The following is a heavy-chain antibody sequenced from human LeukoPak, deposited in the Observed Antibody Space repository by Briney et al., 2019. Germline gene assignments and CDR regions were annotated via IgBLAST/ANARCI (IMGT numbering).Heavy chain of an antibody. CDR2: IFSRGGA. V-gene: IGHV4-4*07. CDR1: GGSITGFF. D-gene: IGHD6-19*01. J-gene: IGHJ4*02. Sequence: SETLSLTCAVSGGSITGFFWAWIRQPAGEGLQYIGRIFSRGGANYNPSLQSRVAMSVDTSQNLFSLKLTSVTAADTAVYFCARVATPDVSSPLDFWGQGILVTVSS. CDR3: ARVATPDVSSPLDF.